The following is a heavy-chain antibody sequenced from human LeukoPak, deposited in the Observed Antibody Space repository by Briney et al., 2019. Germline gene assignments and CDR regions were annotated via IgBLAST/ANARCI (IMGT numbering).Heavy chain of an antibody. CDR3: VRDARLATASVDY. Sequence: TSETLSLTCTVSGGSISSSTYYWGWIRQSPGKGLEWIGSVHYSGGSYYNPSLKSRVTISLNTSKNQFSLKLSSVTAADTAVYYCVRDARLATASVDYWGQGTLVTVSS. D-gene: IGHD6-13*01. CDR1: GGSISSSTYY. CDR2: VHYSGGS. V-gene: IGHV4-39*07. J-gene: IGHJ4*02.